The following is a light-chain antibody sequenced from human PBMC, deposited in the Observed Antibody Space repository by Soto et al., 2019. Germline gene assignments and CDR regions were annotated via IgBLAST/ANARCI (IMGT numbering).Light chain of an antibody. V-gene: IGKV3-11*01. J-gene: IGKJ2*01. CDR1: QSVSSH. Sequence: EIVLTQSPGTLSLSPGERATLSCRASQSVSSHLAWYQQKPGQAPRLLIYDASNRATGIPARFSGSGSGTDFTLTISSLEPEDFAVYYCQQYGSSRYTFGQGTKLEIK. CDR2: DAS. CDR3: QQYGSSRYT.